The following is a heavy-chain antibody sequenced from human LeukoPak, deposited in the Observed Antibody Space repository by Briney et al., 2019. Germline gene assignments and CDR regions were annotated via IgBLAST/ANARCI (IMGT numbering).Heavy chain of an antibody. D-gene: IGHD6-19*01. CDR1: GGSISHYY. V-gene: IGHV4-59*08. CDR2: IYYTGTT. CDR3: ARRDGGAVAGTFYNWFDP. Sequence: PSETLSLTCTVSGGSISHYYWSWIRQPPGKGPEWIGYIYYTGTTNYNPPLKSRVTISVDTSKNQFSLKLSSVTAADTAVYYCARRDGGAVAGTFYNWFDPWGQGTLVTVSS. J-gene: IGHJ5*02.